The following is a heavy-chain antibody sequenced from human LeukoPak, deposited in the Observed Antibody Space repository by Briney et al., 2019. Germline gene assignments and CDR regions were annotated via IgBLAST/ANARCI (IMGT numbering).Heavy chain of an antibody. Sequence: GGSVTLFCAGSGFTFSRFNMQWLRQAPERGLVWVSSISAYSTYIYYADSVRGRFTISRDNANNSLYLQMNNLRVEHTAVYYCATLLVVAATEGYFDYWGQGTLVTVSS. CDR2: ISAYSTYI. D-gene: IGHD2-15*01. CDR3: ATLLVVAATEGYFDY. J-gene: IGHJ4*02. CDR1: GFTFSRFN. V-gene: IGHV3-21*01.